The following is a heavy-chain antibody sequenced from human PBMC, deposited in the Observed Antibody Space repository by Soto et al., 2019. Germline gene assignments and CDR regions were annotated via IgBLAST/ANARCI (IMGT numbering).Heavy chain of an antibody. CDR1: GGSISSGGYY. V-gene: IGHV4-31*03. Sequence: LSLTCTVPGGSISSGGYYWSWIRQHPGKGLEWIGYIYYSGSTYYNPSLKSRVTISVDTSKNQFSLKLSSVTAADTAVYYCARANSFYYYGMDVWGQGTTVTVSS. CDR2: IYYSGST. J-gene: IGHJ6*02. D-gene: IGHD4-4*01. CDR3: ARANSFYYYGMDV.